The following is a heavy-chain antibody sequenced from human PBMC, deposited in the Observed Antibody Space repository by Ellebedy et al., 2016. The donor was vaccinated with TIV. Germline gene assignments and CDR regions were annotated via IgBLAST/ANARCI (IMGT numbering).Heavy chain of an antibody. V-gene: IGHV1-3*01. Sequence: AASVKVSCKASGYTFTSYAMHWVRQAPGQRLEWMGWINAGNGNTKYSQNFQGRVTITRDTSASTAYMELSSLRSEDTAVYYCASELAGDIVVGNGMDVWGQGTTVTVSS. J-gene: IGHJ6*02. CDR2: INAGNGNT. CDR3: ASELAGDIVVGNGMDV. D-gene: IGHD2-15*01. CDR1: GYTFTSYA.